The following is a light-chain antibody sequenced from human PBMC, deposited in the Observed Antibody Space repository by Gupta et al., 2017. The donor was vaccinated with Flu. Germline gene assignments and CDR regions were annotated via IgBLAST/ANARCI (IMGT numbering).Light chain of an antibody. Sequence: QSVLAQPPSASGTPGQRVTLSCSGSSSNIGSHTVNWYQQLPGTAPTLLIYSNNQRHSGVPDRFSGSKSDTSASLAISGLQSDDEADYYCAAWDDSLNGYVFGSGTKVTVL. V-gene: IGLV1-44*01. CDR3: AAWDDSLNGYV. CDR2: SNN. J-gene: IGLJ1*01. CDR1: SSNIGSHT.